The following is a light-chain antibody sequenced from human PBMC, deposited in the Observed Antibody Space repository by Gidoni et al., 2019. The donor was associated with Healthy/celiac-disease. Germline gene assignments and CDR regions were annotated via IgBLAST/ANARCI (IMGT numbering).Light chain of an antibody. CDR3: QQYGSA. CDR1: QSVSSSY. J-gene: IGKJ3*01. CDR2: GAS. V-gene: IGKV3-20*01. Sequence: EIVLTQSPGTLSLSPGERATLSCRASQSVSSSYLAWYQQKPGQAPRLLIYGASSRATGIPDRFSGSGSGTDFTLIISRLEPEDFAVYYCQQYGSAFGPGTKVDIK.